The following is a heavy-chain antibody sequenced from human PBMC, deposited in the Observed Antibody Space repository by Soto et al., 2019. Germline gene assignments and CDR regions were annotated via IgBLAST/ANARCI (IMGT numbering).Heavy chain of an antibody. J-gene: IGHJ6*03. V-gene: IGHV3-23*01. CDR1: GFTFSSYA. CDR3: TKAAASLGDKYYYMEL. CDR2: ISGNGGNT. Sequence: EVQLLESGGTLVQPGGSLRLFCAASGFTFSSYAILWVRQAPGQGLEWVSTISGNGGNTFYADSVKGRFTISRDNSKNTVSLQMNSLRAEDTALYYCTKAAASLGDKYYYMELWGKGTSVTVSS.